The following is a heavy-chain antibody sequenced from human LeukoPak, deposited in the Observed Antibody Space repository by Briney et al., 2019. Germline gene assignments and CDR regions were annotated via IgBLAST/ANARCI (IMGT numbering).Heavy chain of an antibody. J-gene: IGHJ4*02. Sequence: SETLSLTCTVSGGSISSSSYYWGWIRQPPGKGLEWIGSIYYSGSTYYNPSLKSRVTISVDTSKNQFSLKLSSVTAADTAVYYCAREEASQLLWFGELLGFDYWGQGTLVTVSS. CDR1: GGSISSSSYY. CDR3: AREEASQLLWFGELLGFDY. CDR2: IYYSGST. D-gene: IGHD3-10*01. V-gene: IGHV4-39*07.